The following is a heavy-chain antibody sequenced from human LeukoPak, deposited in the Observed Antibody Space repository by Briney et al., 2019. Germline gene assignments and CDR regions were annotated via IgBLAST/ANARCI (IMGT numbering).Heavy chain of an antibody. Sequence: SETLSLTCTVSGGSISGSYWSWIRQPPGKGLEWIGSIYYSGSTYYNPSLKSRVTISVDTSKNQFSLKLYSVTAADTAVYYCARRPISGWYMGDAFDIWGQGTMVTVSS. J-gene: IGHJ3*02. CDR2: IYYSGST. CDR3: ARRPISGWYMGDAFDI. V-gene: IGHV4-39*01. CDR1: GGSISGSY. D-gene: IGHD6-19*01.